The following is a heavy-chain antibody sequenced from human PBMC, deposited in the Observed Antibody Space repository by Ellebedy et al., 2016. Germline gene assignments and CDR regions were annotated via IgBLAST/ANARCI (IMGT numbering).Heavy chain of an antibody. CDR2: IKQSGGT. CDR3: ARVLPGAMPAIDY. V-gene: IGHV4-34*01. J-gene: IGHJ4*02. CDR1: GESFSPYG. D-gene: IGHD2-2*01. Sequence: SETLSLXXAVSGESFSPYGWAWIRQPPGKGLEWIGEIKQSGGTDYKLSLTSRLIITMESSKRQFSLKLTSVTAADTAMYYCARVLPGAMPAIDYWGQGTLVTVSS.